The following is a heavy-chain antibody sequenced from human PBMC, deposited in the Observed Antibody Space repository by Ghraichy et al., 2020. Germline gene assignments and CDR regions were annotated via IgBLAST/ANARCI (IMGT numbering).Heavy chain of an antibody. CDR1: GGSISSYY. CDR3: ARDRSGTNWFDP. D-gene: IGHD1-14*01. Sequence: SETLSPTCTVSGGSISSYYWSWIRQPPGKGLEWIGYIYYSGSTNYNPSLKSRVTISVDTSKNQFSLKLSSVTAADTAVYYCARDRSGTNWFDPWGQGTLVTVSS. V-gene: IGHV4-59*01. J-gene: IGHJ5*02. CDR2: IYYSGST.